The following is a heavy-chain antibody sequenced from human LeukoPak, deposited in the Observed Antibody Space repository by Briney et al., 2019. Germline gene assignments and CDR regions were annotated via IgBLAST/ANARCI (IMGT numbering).Heavy chain of an antibody. CDR3: ARGYSNYDPYFDY. V-gene: IGHV4-59*01. CDR2: IYYSGST. CDR1: GGSISSYY. Sequence: SETLSLTCTVSGGSISSYYWSWIRQPPGKGLEWIGYIYYSGSTNYNPSLKSRVTISVDTSKNQFSLKLSSVTAADTAVYYCARGYSNYDPYFDYWGQGTLVTVSS. J-gene: IGHJ4*02. D-gene: IGHD4-11*01.